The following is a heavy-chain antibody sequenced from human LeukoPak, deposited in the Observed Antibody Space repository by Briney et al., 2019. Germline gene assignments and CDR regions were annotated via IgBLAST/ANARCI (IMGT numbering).Heavy chain of an antibody. CDR1: GGSFSGYY. CDR3: ARVRGWDGYGYFDL. V-gene: IGHV4-34*01. CDR2: INHSGST. D-gene: IGHD6-19*01. Sequence: SETLSLTCAVYGGSFSGYYWSWIRQPPGKGLEWIGEINHSGSTNYNPSLKSRVTISVDTSKNQFSLRLSSVTAADAAVYYCARVRGWDGYGYFDLWGRGTLVTVSS. J-gene: IGHJ2*01.